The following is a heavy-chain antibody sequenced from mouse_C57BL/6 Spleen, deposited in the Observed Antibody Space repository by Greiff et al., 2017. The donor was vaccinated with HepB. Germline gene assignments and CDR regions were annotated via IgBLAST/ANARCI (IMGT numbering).Heavy chain of an antibody. CDR2: IDPEDGDT. D-gene: IGHD1-1*02. V-gene: IGHV14-4*01. Sequence: EVQLQQSGAELVRPGASVKLSCTASGFNIKDDYMHWVKQRPEQGLEWIGWIDPEDGDTEYASKFQGKATITADTSSNTAYLQLSSLTSEDTAVYYCTSYGPPYLDYWGQGTTLTVSS. J-gene: IGHJ2*01. CDR1: GFNIKDDY. CDR3: TSYGPPYLDY.